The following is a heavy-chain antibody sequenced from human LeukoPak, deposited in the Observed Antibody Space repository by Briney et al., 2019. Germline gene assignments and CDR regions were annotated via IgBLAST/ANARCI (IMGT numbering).Heavy chain of an antibody. J-gene: IGHJ4*02. CDR3: ARDRGIVGAKPIFDN. V-gene: IGHV1-18*01. Sequence: ASVKVSCKTSGYTFTSYNINWVRQAPGQGLGWMGWISAYSGNTNYAQELQGRVTMTTDTSTNTAYMDLRGLISDDTAVYYCARDRGIVGAKPIFDNWGQGTLVTVSS. CDR2: ISAYSGNT. D-gene: IGHD1-26*01. CDR1: GYTFTSYN.